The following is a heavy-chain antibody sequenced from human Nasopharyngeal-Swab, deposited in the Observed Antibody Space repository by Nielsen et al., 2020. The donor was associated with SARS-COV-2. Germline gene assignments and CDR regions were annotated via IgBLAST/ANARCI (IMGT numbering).Heavy chain of an antibody. V-gene: IGHV3-74*01. Sequence: GGSLRLSCAASGFTFSSYWMHWVRQAPGEGLVWVSRMNSDGSSTYYADSVKGRFTISRHNSKNTLYLQMNSLRAEDTAVYYCASRRSPTYYDSSAIYYYYGMDVWGQGTTVTVSS. CDR2: MNSDGSST. J-gene: IGHJ6*02. D-gene: IGHD3-22*01. CDR3: ASRRSPTYYDSSAIYYYYGMDV. CDR1: GFTFSSYW.